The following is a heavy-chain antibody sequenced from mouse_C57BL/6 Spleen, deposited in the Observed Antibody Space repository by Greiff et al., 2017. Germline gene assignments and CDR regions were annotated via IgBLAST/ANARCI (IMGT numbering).Heavy chain of an antibody. CDR1: GYAFSSSW. J-gene: IGHJ3*01. Sequence: VQLVESGPELVKPGASVKISCKASGYAFSSSWMNWVKQRPGKGLEWIGRIYPGDGDTNYNGKFKGKATLTADKSSSTAYMQLSSLTSEDSAVYFCAYYYGSSYGFAYWGQGTLVTVSA. CDR3: AYYYGSSYGFAY. CDR2: IYPGDGDT. V-gene: IGHV1-82*01. D-gene: IGHD1-1*01.